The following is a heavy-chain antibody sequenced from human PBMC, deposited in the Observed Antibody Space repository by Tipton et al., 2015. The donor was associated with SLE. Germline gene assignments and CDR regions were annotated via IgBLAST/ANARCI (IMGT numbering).Heavy chain of an antibody. J-gene: IGHJ3*02. CDR3: ARGSITMIVPDAFDI. CDR2: IYTSGST. V-gene: IGHV4-61*02. CDR1: GGSISSGSYY. D-gene: IGHD3-22*01. Sequence: TLSLTCTVSGGSISSGSYYWSWIRQPAGKGLEWIGRIYTSGSTNYNPSLKSRVTISVDTSKNQFSLKLSSVTAADTAVYCCARGSITMIVPDAFDIWGQGTMVTVSS.